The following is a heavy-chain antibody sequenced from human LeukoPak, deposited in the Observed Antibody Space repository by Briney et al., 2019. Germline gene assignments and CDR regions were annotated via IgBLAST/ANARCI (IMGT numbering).Heavy chain of an antibody. J-gene: IGHJ6*03. Sequence: ASVKVSCKASGGTFSTQIISWVRQAPGQGLEWMGWISGYNGNTNYAQKLQGRVTMTTDTSTSTAYMELRSLRCDDTAVYYCARAGYYYYMDVWGKGTTVTVSS. V-gene: IGHV1-18*01. CDR3: ARAGYYYYMDV. CDR2: ISGYNGNT. CDR1: GGTFSTQI.